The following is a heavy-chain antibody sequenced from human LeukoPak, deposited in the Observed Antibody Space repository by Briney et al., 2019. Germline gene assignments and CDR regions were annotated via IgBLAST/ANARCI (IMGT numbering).Heavy chain of an antibody. D-gene: IGHD3-10*01. Sequence: SETLSLTCAVYGGSFSGYYWGWIRQPPGKGLQWIGEITHNGHTNYNPALKSRVTISIDTSKNEFSLKVSSVAAADMAIYYCAASGGPINWFDPWGQGTLVTVSS. J-gene: IGHJ5*02. V-gene: IGHV4-34*01. CDR2: ITHNGHT. CDR1: GGSFSGYY. CDR3: AASGGPINWFDP.